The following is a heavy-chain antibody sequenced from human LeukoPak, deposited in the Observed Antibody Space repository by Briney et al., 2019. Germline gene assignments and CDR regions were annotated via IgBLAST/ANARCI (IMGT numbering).Heavy chain of an antibody. CDR1: GYTFTGYY. CDR2: INPNSGGT. V-gene: IGHV1-2*04. CDR3: ARDGAVAGTKNWFDP. Sequence: ASVKVSCKASGYTFTGYYMHWVRQAPGQGLGWMGWINPNSGGTNYAQKFQGWVTMTRDTSISTAYMELSRLRSDDTAVYYCARDGAVAGTKNWFDPWGQGTLVTVSS. D-gene: IGHD6-19*01. J-gene: IGHJ5*02.